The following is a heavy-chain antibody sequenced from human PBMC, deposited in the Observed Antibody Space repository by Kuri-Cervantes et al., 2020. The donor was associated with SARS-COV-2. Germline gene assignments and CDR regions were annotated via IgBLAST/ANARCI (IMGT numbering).Heavy chain of an antibody. CDR3: ARDWAYVDLGYFDY. J-gene: IGHJ4*02. D-gene: IGHD7-27*01. V-gene: IGHV1-2*02. Sequence: ASVKVSCKASGYTFTSYYMHWVRQAPGQGLEWMGWINPNSGGTNYAQKFQGRVTMTRDTSISTAYMELSRLRSDDTAVYYCARDWAYVDLGYFDYWGQGTLVTVSS. CDR2: INPNSGGT. CDR1: GYTFTSYY.